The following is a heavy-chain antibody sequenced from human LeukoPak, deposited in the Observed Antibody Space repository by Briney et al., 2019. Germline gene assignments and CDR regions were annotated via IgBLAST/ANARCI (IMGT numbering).Heavy chain of an antibody. V-gene: IGHV3-15*01. J-gene: IGHJ5*02. Sequence: GGSLRLSCAAFGFTFTNAWMSWVRQAPGKGPEWVGRIKSKTDGGTTDYAAPVKGRFSTSRDDSKNTLYLQMNSLRTEDTAVYYCARVYSSSWFWFDPWGQGTLVTVSS. CDR1: GFTFTNAW. D-gene: IGHD6-13*01. CDR2: IKSKTDGGTT. CDR3: ARVYSSSWFWFDP.